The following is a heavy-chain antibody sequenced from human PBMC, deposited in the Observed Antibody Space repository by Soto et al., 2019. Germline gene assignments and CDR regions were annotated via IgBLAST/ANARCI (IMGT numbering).Heavy chain of an antibody. Sequence: PVGSLRLSCSASIFTLSSYAMSQVPHSPFKLLEWVSSLSGTDVITFYADSVKGRFTISRDNSKNTLYLQMNNLRAEDTAVYYCAKDLWFGESPYVVNFDYWGQGTLVTVSS. J-gene: IGHJ4*02. CDR2: LSGTDVIT. V-gene: IGHV3-23*01. CDR1: IFTLSSYA. CDR3: AKDLWFGESPYVVNFDY. D-gene: IGHD3-10*01.